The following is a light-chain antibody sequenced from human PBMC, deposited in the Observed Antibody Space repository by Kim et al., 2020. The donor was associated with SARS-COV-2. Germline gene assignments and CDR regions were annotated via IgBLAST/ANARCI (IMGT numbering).Light chain of an antibody. CDR1: QSISTW. CDR3: QQYDNYYT. J-gene: IGKJ2*01. CDR2: KAS. V-gene: IGKV1-5*03. Sequence: DIHMTQSPSTLSASLGDRVTITCRASQSISTWLAWYQQKPGKAPTLLIYKASSLESGVPSRFSGSGSGTEFTLTISSLQPDDFATYYCQQYDNYYTFAQGTKLEI.